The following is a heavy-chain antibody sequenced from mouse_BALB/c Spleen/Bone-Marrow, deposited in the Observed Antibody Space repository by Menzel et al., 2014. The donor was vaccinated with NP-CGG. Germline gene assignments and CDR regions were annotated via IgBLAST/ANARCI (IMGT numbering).Heavy chain of an antibody. CDR3: IRSAGTGFAY. D-gene: IGHD3-3*01. CDR2: INPNNCGT. J-gene: IGHJ3*01. CDR1: GYTFTSYY. V-gene: IGHV1S81*02. Sequence: QVQLKQSGAELVKPGASVKLSCKASGYTFTSYYMYWVKQRPGQGLEWIGGINPNNCGTVFNEKFKSKVTLTVDKSSSTAYIQLSGLTSEDSAVYYCIRSAGTGFAYWSQGTLVTVS.